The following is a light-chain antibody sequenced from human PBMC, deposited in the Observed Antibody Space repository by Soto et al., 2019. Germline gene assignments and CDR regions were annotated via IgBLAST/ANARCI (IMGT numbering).Light chain of an antibody. CDR1: TIDVRSYSY. J-gene: IGLJ1*01. CDR2: EVS. CDR3: SSYAGSNHLV. V-gene: IGLV2-8*01. Sequence: QSALAQPASLSLSPPQSIPIYCTGTTIDVRSYSYDSYYQQQHGKAPTLMIYEVSRRPPGVPEPFSGCKSGNTASLTVSGLQDEDEAHYYCSSYAGSNHLVFGTGTKV.